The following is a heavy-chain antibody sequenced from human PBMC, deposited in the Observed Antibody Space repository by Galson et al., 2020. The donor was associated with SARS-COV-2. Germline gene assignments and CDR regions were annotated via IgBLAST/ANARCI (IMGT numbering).Heavy chain of an antibody. V-gene: IGHV4-59*01. CDR1: GDSIPNYY. CDR2: IYYSGGT. Sequence: SETLSLTCSVSGDSIPNYYWSWIRQPPGKGLEWIGYIYYSGGTYYNPSLNSRVTISIDTSKTQFSLRLTSVTAADTAVYYCARRYSYGSGSYFWFDPWGQGTLVAVSS. D-gene: IGHD3-10*01. J-gene: IGHJ5*02. CDR3: ARRYSYGSGSYFWFDP.